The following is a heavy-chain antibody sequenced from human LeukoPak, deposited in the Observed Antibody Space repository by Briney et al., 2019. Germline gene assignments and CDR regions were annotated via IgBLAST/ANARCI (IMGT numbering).Heavy chain of an antibody. D-gene: IGHD3-10*01. V-gene: IGHV4-34*01. CDR1: GGSFSGYY. CDR2: INHSGST. CDR3: ARAPMVRGVINDYYYYYMDV. Sequence: SETLSLTCAVYGGSFSGYYWSWIRQPPGKGLEWIGEINHSGSTNYNPSLKSRVTISVDTSKNQFSLKLSSVTAADTAVYYCARAPMVRGVINDYYYYYMDVWGKGATVTVSS. J-gene: IGHJ6*03.